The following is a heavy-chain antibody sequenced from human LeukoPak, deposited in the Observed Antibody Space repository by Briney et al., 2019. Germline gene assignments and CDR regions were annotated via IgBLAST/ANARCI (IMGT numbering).Heavy chain of an antibody. V-gene: IGHV1-8*01. J-gene: IGHJ6*02. CDR1: GYTFTSYD. CDR2: MNPNSGNT. CDR3: ARDRELYYYYYGMDV. D-gene: IGHD1-1*01. Sequence: GASVKVSCKASGYTFTSYDINWVRQATGQGLEWMGWMNPNSGNTGYAQKFQGRVTMTRNTSVSTAYMELSSLRSEDTAVYYCARDRELYYYYYGMDVWGQGTTVTDSS.